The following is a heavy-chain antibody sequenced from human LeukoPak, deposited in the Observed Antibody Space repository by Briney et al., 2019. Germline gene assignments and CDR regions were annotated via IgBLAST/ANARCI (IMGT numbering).Heavy chain of an antibody. Sequence: ASVKVSCKASGYTFTSCGISWVRQAPGQGLEWMGWINPNSGGTNYAQKFQGRVTMTRDTSISTAYMELSRLRSDDTAVYYCARDPGGFVVVPAAINAFDIWGQGTMVTVSS. D-gene: IGHD2-2*02. CDR2: INPNSGGT. J-gene: IGHJ3*02. V-gene: IGHV1-2*02. CDR3: ARDPGGFVVVPAAINAFDI. CDR1: GYTFTSCG.